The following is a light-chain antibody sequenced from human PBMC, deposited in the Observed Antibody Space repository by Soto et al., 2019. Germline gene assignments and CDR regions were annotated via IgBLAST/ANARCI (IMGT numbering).Light chain of an antibody. CDR1: RSVGTN. V-gene: IGKV3-15*01. CDR3: QQHNDWPLT. CDR2: GAS. Sequence: EIVMTQSPAALSVSPGQRATLSCRASRSVGTNLVWYQQKPGQAPRLLIYGASTRAAGIPTRFSGSGSGTDFPLTISSLQSEDFADYYWQQHNDWPLTFGGGTKVEIK. J-gene: IGKJ4*01.